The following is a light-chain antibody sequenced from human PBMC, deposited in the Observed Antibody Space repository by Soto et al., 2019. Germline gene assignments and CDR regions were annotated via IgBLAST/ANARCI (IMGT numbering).Light chain of an antibody. V-gene: IGKV1-5*01. J-gene: IGKJ1*01. CDR1: QSVSGW. Sequence: DIQMTQSPSTLSASVGDRVTITCRASQSVSGWLAWYQQKPGTAPKLLIYDASDLGSGVPSRFSGSGSGTEFTLTISSLQPDDFATYYCQQYNDRRTFGQGTKVDI. CDR2: DAS. CDR3: QQYNDRRT.